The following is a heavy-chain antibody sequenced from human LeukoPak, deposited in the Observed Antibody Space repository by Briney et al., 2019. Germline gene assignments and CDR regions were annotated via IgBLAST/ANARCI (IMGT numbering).Heavy chain of an antibody. CDR2: TYYRSKWYK. CDR1: GDSVSSKSV. J-gene: IGHJ3*02. V-gene: IGHV6-1*01. CDR3: ARVGSYLDTFDM. Sequence: SQTLSLTCDISGDSVSSKSVWNWIRQSPSRGLEWLGRTYYRSKWYKDYAVSVKSRIIVNLDTPKNQFSLQLNSVTLEDTAVYYCARVGSYLDTFDMWGQGTMVTVSS. D-gene: IGHD1-26*01.